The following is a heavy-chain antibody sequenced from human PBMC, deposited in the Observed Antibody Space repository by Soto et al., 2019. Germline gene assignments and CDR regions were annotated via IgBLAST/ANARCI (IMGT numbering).Heavy chain of an antibody. CDR3: GIELSTLVRASN. V-gene: IGHV3-21*01. CDR1: GYSFSSHN. J-gene: IGHJ4*02. Sequence: DVHLVESGGGLVKPGGSLRLSCATSGYSFSSHNIYWFRQAPGTGLEWVSSIGTSDTSMYYADSVKGRFTVSRDDAKMSVSLQMDILRVEDTATHYCGIELSTLVRASNWGQGTLVTVAS. CDR2: IGTSDTSM. D-gene: IGHD3-9*01.